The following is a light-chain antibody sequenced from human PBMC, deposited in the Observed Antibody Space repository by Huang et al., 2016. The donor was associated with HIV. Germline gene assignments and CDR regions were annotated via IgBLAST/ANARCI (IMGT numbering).Light chain of an antibody. J-gene: IGKJ2*01. CDR1: QSVSSSY. CDR3: QQYGSSPLYT. Sequence: EIVLTQSPGTLSLSPGERATLSCWASQSVSSSYLAWYQQKPGQAPRLLIYGASGRATGIPDRFSGSGSGTDFTLTISRLEPEDFAVHYCQQYGSSPLYTFGQGTKLEIK. CDR2: GAS. V-gene: IGKV3-20*01.